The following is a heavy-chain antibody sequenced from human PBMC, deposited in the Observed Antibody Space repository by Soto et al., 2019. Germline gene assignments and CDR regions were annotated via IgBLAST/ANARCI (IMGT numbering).Heavy chain of an antibody. CDR2: INPNSGGT. V-gene: IGHV1-2*02. Sequence: GASVKVSCKASGYTFTGYYMHWVRQAPGQGLEWMGWINPNSGGTNYAQKFQGRVTMTRDTSISTAYMELSRLRSDDTAVYYCARDRRVGYCSGGSCYQPPSLGYWGQGTLVTVSS. D-gene: IGHD2-15*01. CDR1: GYTFTGYY. CDR3: ARDRRVGYCSGGSCYQPPSLGY. J-gene: IGHJ4*02.